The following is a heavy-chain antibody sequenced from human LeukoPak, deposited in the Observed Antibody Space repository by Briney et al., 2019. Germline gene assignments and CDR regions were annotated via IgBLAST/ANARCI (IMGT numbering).Heavy chain of an antibody. J-gene: IGHJ4*02. D-gene: IGHD1-26*01. Sequence: SQTLSLTCAISGDSVSSNSAAWNWIRQSPSRGLEWLGRTYYRSKWYNDYAVSVKSRITINPDTSKNQFSLQLNSVTPEDTAVYYCARDLGARYSGSPTMWYFDYWGQGTLVTVSS. V-gene: IGHV6-1*01. CDR3: ARDLGARYSGSPTMWYFDY. CDR2: TYYRSKWYN. CDR1: GDSVSSNSAA.